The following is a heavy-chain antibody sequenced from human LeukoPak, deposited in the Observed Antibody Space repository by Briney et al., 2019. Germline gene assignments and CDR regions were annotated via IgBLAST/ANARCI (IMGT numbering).Heavy chain of an antibody. V-gene: IGHV3-21*01. J-gene: IGHJ4*02. CDR1: GFTFSSYS. CDR3: ARYSYGPLLADKNDY. Sequence: KTGGSLRLSCAASGFTFSSYSMSWVRQAPGKGLEWVSAISGSGGSTYYADSVKGRFTISRDNAKNSLYLQMNSLRAEDTAVYYCARYSYGPLLADKNDYWGQGTLVTVSS. CDR2: ISGSGGST. D-gene: IGHD3-10*01.